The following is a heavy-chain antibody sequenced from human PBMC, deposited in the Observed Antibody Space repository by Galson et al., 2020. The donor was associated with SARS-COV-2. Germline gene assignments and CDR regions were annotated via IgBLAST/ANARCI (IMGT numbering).Heavy chain of an antibody. V-gene: IGHV3-30*02. Sequence: GGSLRLSCAASGFTFSSYGMHWVRQAPGKGLEWVAFIRYDGNNKYYADSVKGRFTISRDNSKNTLYLQMDSLRAEDTAVYYCAKTWRSDYWGQGTLVTVSS. J-gene: IGHJ4*02. CDR3: AKTWRSDY. CDR1: GFTFSSYG. CDR2: IRYDGNNK.